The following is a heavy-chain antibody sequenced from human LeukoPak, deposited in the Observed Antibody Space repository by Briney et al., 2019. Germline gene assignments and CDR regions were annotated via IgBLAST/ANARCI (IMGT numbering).Heavy chain of an antibody. CDR3: ARDKGFSYGDHFDY. V-gene: IGHV3-7*01. CDR2: IKQDGSEK. D-gene: IGHD4-17*01. Sequence: PGGSLRLSCAASGFTFSSYWMSWVRQAPGKGLEWGANIKQDGSEKYYVDSVKGRFTISRDNAKNSLYLQMNSLRAEDTAVYYCARDKGFSYGDHFDYWGQGTLVTVSS. J-gene: IGHJ4*02. CDR1: GFTFSSYW.